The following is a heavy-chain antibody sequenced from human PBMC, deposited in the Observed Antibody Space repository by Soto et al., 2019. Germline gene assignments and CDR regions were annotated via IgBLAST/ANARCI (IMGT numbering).Heavy chain of an antibody. CDR3: ARHSGGSSNYPFDY. J-gene: IGHJ4*02. CDR2: LYYSGST. Sequence: AETLSLTCTLYVGSISIRSYSWAWIRQPPGKGLEWIGSLYYSGSTYCNPSLKSRVTMSADTSKSPFSLKLSSVTAADMAVYYCARHSGGSSNYPFDYWGQGTMVTGSS. D-gene: IGHD2-15*01. CDR1: VGSISIRSYS. V-gene: IGHV4-39*01.